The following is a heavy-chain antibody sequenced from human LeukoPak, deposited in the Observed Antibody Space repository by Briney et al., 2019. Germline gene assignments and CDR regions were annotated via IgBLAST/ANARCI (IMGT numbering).Heavy chain of an antibody. CDR3: ARGRDFWSGYYHNWFDP. CDR1: GYSFTNNY. Sequence: GASVKVSCKASGYSFTNNYINWVRQATGQGLEWMGWMNPNSGNTGYAQKFQGRVTMTRNTSISTAYMELSSLRSEDTAVYYCARGRDFWSGYYHNWFDPWGQGTLVTVSS. J-gene: IGHJ5*02. V-gene: IGHV1-8*02. CDR2: MNPNSGNT. D-gene: IGHD3-3*01.